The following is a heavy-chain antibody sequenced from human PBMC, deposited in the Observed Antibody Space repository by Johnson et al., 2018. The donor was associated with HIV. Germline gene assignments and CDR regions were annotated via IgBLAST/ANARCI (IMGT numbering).Heavy chain of an antibody. CDR3: ARGFHRGSDYRGRAFDI. CDR1: GFTFGNYW. Sequence: VQLVESGGGLVQPGGSLRLPCAASGFTFGNYWMSWVRQAPGKGLEWVANINQDGSEKYYADSVKGRFTISRDNSKNTLDLQMNSLRAEDTAVYYCARGFHRGSDYRGRAFDIWGQGTMVTVSS. J-gene: IGHJ3*02. D-gene: IGHD1-26*01. CDR2: INQDGSEK. V-gene: IGHV3-7*04.